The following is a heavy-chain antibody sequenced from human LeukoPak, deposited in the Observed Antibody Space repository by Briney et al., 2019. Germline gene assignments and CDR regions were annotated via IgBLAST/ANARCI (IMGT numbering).Heavy chain of an antibody. Sequence: GGSLRLSCAASGFRFSSYGMHWVRQAPATGLEWVGFVGYDGSEEYYTESVKGRFTISRDNSKNTLYLQMDSPRAEDTFVYYSAKDFRYFVLDWGQGTLVSVSS. CDR2: VGYDGSEE. CDR1: GFRFSSYG. CDR3: AKDFRYFVLD. V-gene: IGHV3-30*02. D-gene: IGHD3-9*01. J-gene: IGHJ4*02.